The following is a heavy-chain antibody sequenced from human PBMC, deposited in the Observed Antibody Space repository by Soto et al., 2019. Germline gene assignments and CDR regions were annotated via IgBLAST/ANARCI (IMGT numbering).Heavy chain of an antibody. D-gene: IGHD2-15*01. CDR3: ATGDNMAAAVDD. V-gene: IGHV3-11*06. J-gene: IGHJ4*02. CDR2: ISGGLSYI. Sequence: PGGYLLLTCAASGFTFSDCYMIAIRQAPGKGLDWVSYISGGLSYINYADSVKGRFTISIDNAKNSLYLQMNSLRVADTAVYYCATGDNMAAAVDDWGQGTQVTVSS. CDR1: GFTFSDCY.